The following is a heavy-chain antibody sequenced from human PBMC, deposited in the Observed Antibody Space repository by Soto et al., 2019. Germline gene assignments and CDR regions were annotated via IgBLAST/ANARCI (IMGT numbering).Heavy chain of an antibody. J-gene: IGHJ6*02. D-gene: IGHD6-13*01. CDR1: GFTFSDYY. CDR2: ISSSGSTI. Sequence: QVQLVESGGGLVKPGGSLRLSCAASGFTFSDYYMSWIRQAPGKGLEWVSYISSSGSTIYYADSVKGRFTISRDNAKNSXXLQMNSLRAEDTAVYYCARVQAAGNPRRGYYGMDVWGQGTTVTVSS. V-gene: IGHV3-11*01. CDR3: ARVQAAGNPRRGYYGMDV.